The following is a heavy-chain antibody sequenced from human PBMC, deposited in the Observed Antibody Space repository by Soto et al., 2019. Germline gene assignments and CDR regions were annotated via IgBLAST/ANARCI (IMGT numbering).Heavy chain of an antibody. D-gene: IGHD3-22*01. J-gene: IGHJ4*02. CDR3: ARFGYSTNIGIDY. CDR1: GGSIISCGYY. V-gene: IGHV4-31*03. Sequence: SETLSLTCTVSGGSIISCGYYWSLIRQHPGKGLEWIGYIYYSGSTYYNPSLKSRVTISVDTSKNQFSLKLSSVTAADTAVYYCARFGYSTNIGIDYWGQGTLVTVSS. CDR2: IYYSGST.